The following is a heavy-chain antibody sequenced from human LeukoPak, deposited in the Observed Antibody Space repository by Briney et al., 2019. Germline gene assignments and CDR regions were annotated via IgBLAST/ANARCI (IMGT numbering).Heavy chain of an antibody. Sequence: PGGSLRLSCAASGFTFSIYSMNWVRQAPGEGLEWLSYISGDSNTIYYADSVKGRFTISRDNAKTSLYLQMNTLRDEDTAVYYCARDRAAPTWFFDLWGRGTLVLVSS. CDR1: GFTFSIYS. CDR2: ISGDSNTI. J-gene: IGHJ2*01. CDR3: ARDRAAPTWFFDL. V-gene: IGHV3-48*02. D-gene: IGHD2-15*01.